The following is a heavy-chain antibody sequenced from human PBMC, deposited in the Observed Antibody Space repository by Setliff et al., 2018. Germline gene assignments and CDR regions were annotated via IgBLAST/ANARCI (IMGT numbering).Heavy chain of an antibody. CDR3: ARLYDSSGYPPELFDS. CDR2: IRSDGTKK. D-gene: IGHD3-10*01. Sequence: GGSLRLSCVASGFIFSSFGMHWIRQAPGKELEWVTFIRSDGTKKDYIDFVRGRFTISRDNSRNTLYLEMNSLRIEDTATYYCARLYDSSGYPPELFDSCGQGTLVTVSS. V-gene: IGHV3-30*02. CDR1: GFIFSSFG. J-gene: IGHJ4*02.